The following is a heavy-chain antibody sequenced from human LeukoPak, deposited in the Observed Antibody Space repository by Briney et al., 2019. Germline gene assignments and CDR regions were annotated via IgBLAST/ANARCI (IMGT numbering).Heavy chain of an antibody. Sequence: ASVKVSCKASGGTFSSYAISWVRQAPGQGLEWMGGIIPIFGTANYAQKFQGRVPITADKPTSTAYMELSSLRSEDTAVYYCARALYYDFWSGYSEPAYYYYMDVWGKGTTVTVSS. D-gene: IGHD3-3*01. J-gene: IGHJ6*03. V-gene: IGHV1-69*06. CDR2: IIPIFGTA. CDR3: ARALYYDFWSGYSEPAYYYYMDV. CDR1: GGTFSSYA.